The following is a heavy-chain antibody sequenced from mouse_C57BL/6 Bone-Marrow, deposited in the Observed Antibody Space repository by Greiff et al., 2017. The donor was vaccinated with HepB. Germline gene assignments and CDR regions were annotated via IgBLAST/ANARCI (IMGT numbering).Heavy chain of an antibody. Sequence: EVQGVESGGDLVKPGGSLKLSCAASGFTFSSYGMSWVRQTPDKRLEWVATISSGGSYTYYPDSVKGRFTISRDNAKNTLYLQMSSLKSEDTAMYYCARQAPWFAYWGQVTLVTVSA. CDR3: ARQAPWFAY. CDR1: GFTFSSYG. V-gene: IGHV5-6*01. J-gene: IGHJ3*01. CDR2: ISSGGSYT.